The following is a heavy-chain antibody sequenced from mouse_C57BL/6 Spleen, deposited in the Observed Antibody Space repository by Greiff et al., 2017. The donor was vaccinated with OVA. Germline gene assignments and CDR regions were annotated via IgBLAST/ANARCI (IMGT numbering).Heavy chain of an antibody. CDR2: ISYSGST. V-gene: IGHV3-1*01. J-gene: IGHJ3*01. CDR1: GYSITSGYD. CDR3: ASADYYGSSYNFAY. D-gene: IGHD1-1*01. Sequence: DVMLVESGPGMVKPSQSLSLTCTVTGYSITSGYDWHWIRHFPGNKLEWMGYISYSGSTNYNPSLKSRISITHDTSKNHFFLKLNSVTTEDTATYYCASADYYGSSYNFAYWGQGTLVTVSA.